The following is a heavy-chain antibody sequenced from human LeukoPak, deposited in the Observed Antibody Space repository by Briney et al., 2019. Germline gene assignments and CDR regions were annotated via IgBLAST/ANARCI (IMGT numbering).Heavy chain of an antibody. CDR2: ISGSGGST. D-gene: IGHD3-16*02. V-gene: IGHV3-23*01. CDR3: AKDRGDYVWGSYRYFDY. J-gene: IGHJ4*02. Sequence: GGSLRLSCAASGFTFSSYAMSWVRQAPGKGLEGVSAISGSGGSTYYADSVKGRFTISRDNSKNTLYLQMNSLRAEATAVYYCAKDRGDYVWGSYRYFDYWGQGTLVTVSS. CDR1: GFTFSSYA.